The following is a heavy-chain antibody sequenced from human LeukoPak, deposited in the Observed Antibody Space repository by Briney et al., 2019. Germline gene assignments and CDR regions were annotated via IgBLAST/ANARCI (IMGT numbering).Heavy chain of an antibody. V-gene: IGHV1-8*01. J-gene: IGHJ4*02. CDR1: GYTFTSYD. Sequence: ASVKVSCKASGYTFTSYDINWVRQATGQGLEWMGWMNPNSGNTGCAQKFQGRVTMTRNTSISTAYMELSSLRSEDTAVYYCARVPRITGTGPPRRFDYWGQGTLVTVSS. D-gene: IGHD1-20*01. CDR2: MNPNSGNT. CDR3: ARVPRITGTGPPRRFDY.